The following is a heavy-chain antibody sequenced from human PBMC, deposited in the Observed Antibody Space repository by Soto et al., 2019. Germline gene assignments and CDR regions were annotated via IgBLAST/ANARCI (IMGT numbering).Heavy chain of an antibody. J-gene: IGHJ5*02. CDR3: AREMAAAGPNWFDP. Sequence: SETLSLTCTVSGGSISSGGYYWSWIRQHPGKGLEWIGYIYYSGSTYYNPSLKSRVTISVDTSKNQFSLKLSSVTAADTAAYYCAREMAAAGPNWFDPWGQGTLVTVSS. CDR2: IYYSGST. CDR1: GGSISSGGYY. D-gene: IGHD6-13*01. V-gene: IGHV4-31*03.